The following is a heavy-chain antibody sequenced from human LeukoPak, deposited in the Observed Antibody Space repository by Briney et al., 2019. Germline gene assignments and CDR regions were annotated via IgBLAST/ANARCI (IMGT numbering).Heavy chain of an antibody. Sequence: GGSLRLSCAASGFTFSDYSMSWIRQAPGKGLEWVSYISTSSSYTNYADSVKGRFTISRDNAKNSLYLQMNSLRAEDTAVYYCARDRYYASGSYNWFHPWGQGTLVTVSS. CDR3: ARDRYYASGSYNWFHP. D-gene: IGHD3-10*01. V-gene: IGHV3-11*05. CDR1: GFTFSDYS. CDR2: ISTSSSYT. J-gene: IGHJ5*02.